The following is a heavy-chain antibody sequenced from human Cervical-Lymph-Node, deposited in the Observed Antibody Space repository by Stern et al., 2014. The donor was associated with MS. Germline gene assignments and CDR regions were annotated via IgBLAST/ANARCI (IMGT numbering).Heavy chain of an antibody. Sequence: EVQLVQSGAEVKKPGESLKISCEGSGYSFTTYWVDWVRQMPGKGLEWMGSIYPGNSDTTYSPSFQGQVTISADKSISTAYLQWSSLKASDSAMYYCARQAVAAACDYWGQGTLVTVSS. J-gene: IGHJ4*02. V-gene: IGHV5-51*01. CDR1: GYSFTTYW. CDR2: IYPGNSDT. D-gene: IGHD2-15*01. CDR3: ARQAVAAACDY.